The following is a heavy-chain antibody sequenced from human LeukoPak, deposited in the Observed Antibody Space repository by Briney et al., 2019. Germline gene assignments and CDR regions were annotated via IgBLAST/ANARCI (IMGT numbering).Heavy chain of an antibody. CDR3: AKDLGYSGSYEVDY. V-gene: IGHV3-23*01. CDR1: GFTFSSYG. Sequence: GGSLRLSCAASGFTFSSYGMTWVRQAPGKGLEWVSIISGGGDDTYYADSVKGRFTISRDNSKNTVYLQMNSLRAEDTAVYYCAKDLGYSGSYEVDYWGQGTLVTVSS. D-gene: IGHD1-26*01. J-gene: IGHJ4*02. CDR2: ISGGGDDT.